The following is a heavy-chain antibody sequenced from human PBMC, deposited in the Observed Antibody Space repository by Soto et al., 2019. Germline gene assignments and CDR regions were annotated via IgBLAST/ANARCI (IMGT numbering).Heavy chain of an antibody. CDR2: ISGSGGST. D-gene: IGHD3-22*01. J-gene: IGHJ6*03. CDR1: GFTFSSYA. V-gene: IGHV3-23*01. Sequence: GGSLRLSCAASGFTFSSYAMSWVRQAPGKGLEWVSAISGSGGSTYYADSVKGRFTISRDNSKNTLYLQMNSLRAEDTAVYYCAKWVPKPTGPLIINYYYYYMDVWGKGTTVTVSS. CDR3: AKWVPKPTGPLIINYYYYYMDV.